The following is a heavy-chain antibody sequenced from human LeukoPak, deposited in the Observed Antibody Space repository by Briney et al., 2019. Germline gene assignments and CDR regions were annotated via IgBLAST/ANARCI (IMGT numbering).Heavy chain of an antibody. D-gene: IGHD2-2*03. CDR3: ATLGYCSSTSCYSADY. J-gene: IGHJ4*02. Sequence: PSETLALSCSVGGGAISSYYGSWSRQPAGKGLEWIGRIYTSGSTNYNPSLKSRVTMSVDTSKNQFSLKLSSVTAADTAVYYCATLGYCSSTSCYSADYWGQGTLVTVSS. CDR2: IYTSGST. V-gene: IGHV4-4*07. CDR1: GGAISSYY.